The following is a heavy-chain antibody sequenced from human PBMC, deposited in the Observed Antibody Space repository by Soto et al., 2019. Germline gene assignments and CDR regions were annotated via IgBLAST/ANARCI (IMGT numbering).Heavy chain of an antibody. D-gene: IGHD1-1*01. Sequence: EVQLLESGGGFVQPGGSLRLSCAASGFTFSSYAMSWVRQAPGKGLEWVSAVSTSGGTTYYADSVQGRFTISRDNSKNTLSLQMNSLRIEDTAIYYCAKDRTSWHNWGFDYWGQGTLVTVSS. CDR1: GFTFSSYA. V-gene: IGHV3-23*01. CDR2: VSTSGGTT. CDR3: AKDRTSWHNWGFDY. J-gene: IGHJ4*02.